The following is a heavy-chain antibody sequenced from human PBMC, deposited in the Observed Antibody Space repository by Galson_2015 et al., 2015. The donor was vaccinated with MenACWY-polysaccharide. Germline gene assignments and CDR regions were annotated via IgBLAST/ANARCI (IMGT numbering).Heavy chain of an antibody. D-gene: IGHD1-14*01. Sequence: SLRISCAASGFTYRDYYMNWLRQAPGKGLEWISYIRYSGNIIYYADSVKGRFTISWDTAKKSLYPLMDGLRADDTAVYYCATRSTPVDNHAFDSWGQGTMVIVSS. J-gene: IGHJ3*01. CDR2: IRYSGNII. CDR1: GFTYRDYY. CDR3: ATRSTPVDNHAFDS. V-gene: IGHV3-11*01.